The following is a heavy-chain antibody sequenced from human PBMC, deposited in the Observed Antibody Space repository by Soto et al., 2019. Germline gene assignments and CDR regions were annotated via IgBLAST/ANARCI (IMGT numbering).Heavy chain of an antibody. CDR1: GFTLRSYQ. CDR3: ARGDYDLWGGYSADASTRPYLYDMDV. J-gene: IGHJ6*04. D-gene: IGHD3-3*01. Sequence: EVQLVESGGGLGQPGGSLRLSCEASGFTLRSYQMNWVRQAPGKGLEWVSHIASSGTAIYYADSVRGRFTISTDNAKNSLYQIMNRLRAEDTAVYYCARGDYDLWGGYSADASTRPYLYDMDVWGKGTTVTVSS. CDR2: IASSGTAI. V-gene: IGHV3-48*03.